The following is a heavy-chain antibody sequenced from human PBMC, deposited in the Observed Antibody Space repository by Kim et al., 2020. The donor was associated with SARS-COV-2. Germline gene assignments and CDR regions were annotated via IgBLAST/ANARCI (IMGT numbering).Heavy chain of an antibody. CDR2: IDPSDSYT. Sequence: GESLKISCKGSGYSFTSYWISWVRQMPGKGLEWMGRIDPSDSYTNYSTSFQGHVTISADKSISTAYLQWSSLKASDTAMYYCARRGYYDSSGYDSDAFDIWGQGTMVTVSS. D-gene: IGHD3-22*01. CDR3: ARRGYYDSSGYDSDAFDI. J-gene: IGHJ3*02. V-gene: IGHV5-10-1*01. CDR1: GYSFTSYW.